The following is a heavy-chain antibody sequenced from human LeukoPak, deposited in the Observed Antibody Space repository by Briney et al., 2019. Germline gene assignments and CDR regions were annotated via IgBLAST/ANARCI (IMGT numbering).Heavy chain of an antibody. CDR3: TRFYDTNSFDY. CDR1: GDSVSGSSVA. J-gene: IGHJ4*02. D-gene: IGHD3-16*01. V-gene: IGHV6-1*01. CDR2: TYYRSKWLV. Sequence: SQTLSLTCAISGDSVSGSSVAWNWIRQSPSRGLEWLGRTYYRSKWLVDYAESLKGRITINADTSKNQLSLQLPSVTPEDTAIYYCTRFYDTNSFDYWGQGTLVTVSS.